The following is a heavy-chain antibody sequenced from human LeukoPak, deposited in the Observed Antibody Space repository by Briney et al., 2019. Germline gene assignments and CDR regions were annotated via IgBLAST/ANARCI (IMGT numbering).Heavy chain of an antibody. CDR1: GFSLSDYW. Sequence: LPGGSLRLSCVGSGFSLSDYWIHWVRQTPGKGLMWVSRITSDGSTTWYADSVKGRFTVSRDNAKNTLFLEMNSLRDEDTAVYYCAGDYIWGRLFWGQGTLVTVSS. D-gene: IGHD3-16*01. CDR3: AGDYIWGRLF. J-gene: IGHJ4*01. CDR2: ITSDGSTT. V-gene: IGHV3-74*01.